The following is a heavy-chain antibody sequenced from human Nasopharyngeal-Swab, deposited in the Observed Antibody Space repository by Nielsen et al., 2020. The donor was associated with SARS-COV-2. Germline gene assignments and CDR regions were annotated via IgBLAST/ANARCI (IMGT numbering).Heavy chain of an antibody. CDR2: ISGSGGST. D-gene: IGHD6-19*01. V-gene: IGHV3-23*01. CDR1: GFTFSSYA. CDR3: AKDDRRSQWLVDYYYGMDV. J-gene: IGHJ6*02. Sequence: GESLKISCAASGFTFSSYAMSWVRQAPGKGPEWVPAISGSGGSTYYADSVKGRFTISRDNSKNTLYLQMNSLRAEDTAVYYCAKDDRRSQWLVDYYYGMDVWGQGTTVTVSS.